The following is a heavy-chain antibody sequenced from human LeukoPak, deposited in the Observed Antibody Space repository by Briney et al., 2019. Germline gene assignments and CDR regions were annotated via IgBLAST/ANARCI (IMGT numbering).Heavy chain of an antibody. J-gene: IGHJ4*02. V-gene: IGHV4-59*08. CDR2: IYYSGST. Sequence: SETLSLTCTVSGGSISSYYWSWIRQPPGKGLEWIGYIYYSGSTNYNPSLKSRVTISVDTSKNQFSLKLSSVTAADTAVHYCARHGIGYSYGYDFDYWGQGTLVTVSS. CDR1: GGSISSYY. CDR3: ARHGIGYSYGYDFDY. D-gene: IGHD5-18*01.